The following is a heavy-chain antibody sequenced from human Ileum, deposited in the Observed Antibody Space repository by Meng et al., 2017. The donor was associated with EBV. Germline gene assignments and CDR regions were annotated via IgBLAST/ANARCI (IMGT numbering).Heavy chain of an antibody. CDR2: VYHDGAT. J-gene: IGHJ4*02. D-gene: IGHD3-10*01. CDR1: GDSVSGSYW. CDR3: ARSSPIVRGLDY. V-gene: IGHV4-4*02. Sequence: QVLLQESGPGLVKPSGTLSLTCAVSGDSVSGSYWWSWGRQPPGKGLELIGEVYHDGATNYHPSLKSRVTISLDKSKNEVNLHLNSLTAADTAVYFCARSSPIVRGLDYWGQGTLVTVSS.